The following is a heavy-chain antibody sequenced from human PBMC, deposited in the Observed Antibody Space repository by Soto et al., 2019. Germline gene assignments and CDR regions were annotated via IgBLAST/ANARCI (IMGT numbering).Heavy chain of an antibody. J-gene: IGHJ6*02. V-gene: IGHV4-61*03. CDR2: ISYTGLT. D-gene: IGHD7-27*01. Sequence: SETLYLPCIVSGDYVTSGSYYWTWLRQPPGKGLEWIGYISYTGLTKYNPSLQSRVTISVDTSKNDFSLNLSSVTAADTAVYFCAREWGLLPYYVMNVWGHGTAATVSS. CDR3: AREWGLLPYYVMNV. CDR1: GDYVTSGSYY.